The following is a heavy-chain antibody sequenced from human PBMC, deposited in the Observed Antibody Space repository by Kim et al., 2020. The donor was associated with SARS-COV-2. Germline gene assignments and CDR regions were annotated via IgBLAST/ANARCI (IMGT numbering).Heavy chain of an antibody. CDR2: IIPIFGTA. D-gene: IGHD5-12*01. V-gene: IGHV1-69*13. J-gene: IGHJ4*02. Sequence: SVKVSCKASGGTFSSYAISWVRQAPGQGLEWMGGIIPIFGTANYAQKFQGRVTITADESTSTAYMELSSLRSEDTAVYYCARGRDGYNYPYYFDYWGQGTLVTVSS. CDR1: GGTFSSYA. CDR3: ARGRDGYNYPYYFDY.